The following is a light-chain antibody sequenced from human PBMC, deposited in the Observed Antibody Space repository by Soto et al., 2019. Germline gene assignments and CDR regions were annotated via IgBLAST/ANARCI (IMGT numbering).Light chain of an antibody. Sequence: DIQMTQSPSSLSASVGDRVTITCRASQSISSYLNWYQQKPGKAPKLLIYAASSLQSGVPSRFSGSGSGTHFSLTISNLQPEDFGTYYCQQSYSTPRTFGQGTKV. CDR3: QQSYSTPRT. V-gene: IGKV1-39*01. J-gene: IGKJ1*01. CDR1: QSISSY. CDR2: AAS.